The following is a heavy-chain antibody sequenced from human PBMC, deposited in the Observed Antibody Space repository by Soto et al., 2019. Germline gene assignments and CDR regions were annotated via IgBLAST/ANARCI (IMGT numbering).Heavy chain of an antibody. CDR2: ISGSGGTT. J-gene: IGHJ4*02. CDR1: GFTFNSYA. CDR3: AKDRQYGSGTYTDSYLNY. Sequence: EVQLLESGGGLVQPGGSLRLSCGGSGFTFNSYAMTWVRQAPGKGLEWVSAISGSGGTTYYANSVKGRFTISRDQSKDTLYLQNNSLRAQDTDIYYCAKDRQYGSGTYTDSYLNYWGQVTLVTVSS. V-gene: IGHV3-23*01. D-gene: IGHD3-10*01.